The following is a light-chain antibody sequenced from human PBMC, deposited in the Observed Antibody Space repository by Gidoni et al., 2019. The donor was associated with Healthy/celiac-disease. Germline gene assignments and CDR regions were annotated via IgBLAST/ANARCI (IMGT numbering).Light chain of an antibody. CDR3: QQYGSSPTT. V-gene: IGKV3-20*01. CDR2: GAS. Sequence: EIVLTQSPGTLSLSPGERATLSCRASQSVSSSYLAWYQQKPGQAPRLLTYGASSRATGIPDRFSVSGSGTDFTLTISRLEPEDFAVYYCQQYGSSPTTFGQGTKLEIK. J-gene: IGKJ2*01. CDR1: QSVSSSY.